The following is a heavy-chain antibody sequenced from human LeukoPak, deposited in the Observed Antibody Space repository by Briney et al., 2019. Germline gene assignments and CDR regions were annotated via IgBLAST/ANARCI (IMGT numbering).Heavy chain of an antibody. D-gene: IGHD3-10*01. CDR3: AKAPPAGLRSFFDY. J-gene: IGHJ4*02. CDR1: GFTFSSYA. V-gene: IGHV3-23*01. CDR2: ISGSGGST. Sequence: GGSLRLSCAASGFTFSSYAMYWVRQAPCKGLEWVSAISGSGGSTYYADSVKGRFTISRDNSKNTLYLQMNSLRAEDTAVYYCAKAPPAGLRSFFDYWGQGTLVTVSS.